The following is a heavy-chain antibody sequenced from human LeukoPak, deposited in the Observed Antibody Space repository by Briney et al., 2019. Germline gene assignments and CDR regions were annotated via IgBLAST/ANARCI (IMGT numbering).Heavy chain of an antibody. CDR3: AREPYYDSSGYCLDY. V-gene: IGHV3-21*01. Sequence: PGGSLRLSCAASGFTFSSYSMNWVRQAPGKGLEWVSSISSSSSYIYYADSVKGRFTISRDNAKNSLYLQMNSLRAEGTAVYYCAREPYYDSSGYCLDYWGQGTLVTVSS. CDR1: GFTFSSYS. J-gene: IGHJ4*02. D-gene: IGHD3-22*01. CDR2: ISSSSSYI.